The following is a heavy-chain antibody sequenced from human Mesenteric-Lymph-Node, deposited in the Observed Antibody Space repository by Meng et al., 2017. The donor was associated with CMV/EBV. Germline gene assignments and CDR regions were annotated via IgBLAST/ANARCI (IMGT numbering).Heavy chain of an antibody. J-gene: IGHJ4*02. D-gene: IGHD6-13*01. CDR1: RFTFRHVW. V-gene: IGHV3-11*06. Sequence: CAASRFTFRHVWMSWIRQAPGKGLEWVSYISPSGSDTKYADSVKGRFTISRDNAKNSLYVQMNSLRVEDTAVYYCARGGRDSSWPFDYWGQETLVTVSS. CDR2: ISPSGSDT. CDR3: ARGGRDSSWPFDY.